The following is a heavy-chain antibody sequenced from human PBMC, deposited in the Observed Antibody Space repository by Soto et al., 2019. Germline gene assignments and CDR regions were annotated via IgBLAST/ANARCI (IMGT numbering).Heavy chain of an antibody. CDR1: GGSFSGYY. J-gene: IGHJ4*02. CDR2: INDNGST. Sequence: SETLSLTCAVYGGSFSGYYWNWIRQSPRKGLEWIGKINDNGSTYYNPSLKSRVTISVDTSKNQFSLKLSSVTAADTAVYYCARQQQLVNYWGQGTLVTVSS. V-gene: IGHV4-34*01. D-gene: IGHD6-13*01. CDR3: ARQQQLVNY.